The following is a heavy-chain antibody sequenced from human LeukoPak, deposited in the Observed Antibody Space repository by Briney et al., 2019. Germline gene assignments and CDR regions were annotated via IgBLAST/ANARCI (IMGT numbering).Heavy chain of an antibody. V-gene: IGHV3-11*01. Sequence: PGGSLRLSCAASGFTFSDYYMSWIRQAPGKGLEWVSYISSSGSTIYYADSVKGRFTISRDNAKNSLYLQMNSLRAEDTAVYYCARVILTTSHNGEYGMDVWGQGTTVTVSS. CDR3: ARVILTTSHNGEYGMDV. CDR1: GFTFSDYY. CDR2: ISSSGSTI. D-gene: IGHD4-11*01. J-gene: IGHJ6*02.